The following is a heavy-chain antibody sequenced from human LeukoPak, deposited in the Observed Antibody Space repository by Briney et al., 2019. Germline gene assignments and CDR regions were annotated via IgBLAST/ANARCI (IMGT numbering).Heavy chain of an antibody. D-gene: IGHD2-2*01. CDR2: IYYSGST. CDR1: GGSISSGGYY. V-gene: IGHV4-39*07. Sequence: MPSETLSLTCTVSGGSISSGGYYWGWIRQPPGKGLEWIGSIYYSGSTFYNPSLKSRVTISVDTSKSQFSLKLSSVTAADTAVYYCAREWDYCSSTSCYYEDYWGQGTLVTVSS. J-gene: IGHJ4*02. CDR3: AREWDYCSSTSCYYEDY.